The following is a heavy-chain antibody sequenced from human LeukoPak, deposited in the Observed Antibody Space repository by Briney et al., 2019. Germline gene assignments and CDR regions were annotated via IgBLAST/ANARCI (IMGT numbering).Heavy chain of an antibody. CDR1: GGSFSGYY. J-gene: IGHJ4*02. CDR3: ARHPYYYGSGSPPLYFDY. CDR2: INHSGST. D-gene: IGHD3-10*01. V-gene: IGHV4-34*01. Sequence: SETLSLTCAVYGGSFSGYYWSWIRQPPGKGLEWIGEINHSGSTNYNPSLKSRVTISVDTSKNQFSLKLSSVTAADTAVYYCARHPYYYGSGSPPLYFDYWGQGALVTVSS.